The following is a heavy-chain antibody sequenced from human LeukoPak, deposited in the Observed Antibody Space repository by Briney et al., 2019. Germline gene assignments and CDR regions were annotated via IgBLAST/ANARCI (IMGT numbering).Heavy chain of an antibody. V-gene: IGHV3-48*01. J-gene: IGHJ3*02. CDR2: ISSSSSTI. CDR1: GFTFSSYS. Sequence: GGSLRLSCAASGFTFSSYSMNWVRQAPGKGLECVSYISSSSSTIYYADSVKGRFTISRDNAKNSLYLHMNSLTAEDTPVYYCGRDHHRRLYDRQALCTFRIWGGGTGLTVS. CDR3: GRDHHRRLYDRQALCTFRI. D-gene: IGHD3-22*01.